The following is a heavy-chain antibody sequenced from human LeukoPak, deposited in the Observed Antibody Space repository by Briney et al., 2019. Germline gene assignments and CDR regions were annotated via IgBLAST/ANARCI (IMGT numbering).Heavy chain of an antibody. D-gene: IGHD3-22*01. CDR2: IYPGDSDT. CDR1: GYSFTSYW. CDR3: ARQGRYYDSSGSPHDY. J-gene: IGHJ4*02. V-gene: IGHV5-51*01. Sequence: GESLKISFKGSGYSFTSYWIGWVRQMPGKGLEWMGIIYPGDSDTRYSPSFQGQVTISADKSISTAYLQWSSLKASDTAMYYCARQGRYYDSSGSPHDYWGQGTLVTVSS.